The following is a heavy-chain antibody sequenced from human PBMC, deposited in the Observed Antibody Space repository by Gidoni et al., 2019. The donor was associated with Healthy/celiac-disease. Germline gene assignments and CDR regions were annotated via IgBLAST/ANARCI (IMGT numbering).Heavy chain of an antibody. Sequence: QLPLQESGPGLLKPSEPLSPTSPSSGGSISSSSYYCGWTRQPPGKGLEWIGSIYYSGSTYYNPSLKSRVTISVDTSKSQFSLKLSSVTAADTAVYYCASFSGYDSLFYYFDYWGQGTLVTVSS. CDR2: IYYSGST. V-gene: IGHV4-39*01. CDR1: GGSISSSSYY. CDR3: ASFSGYDSLFYYFDY. D-gene: IGHD5-12*01. J-gene: IGHJ4*02.